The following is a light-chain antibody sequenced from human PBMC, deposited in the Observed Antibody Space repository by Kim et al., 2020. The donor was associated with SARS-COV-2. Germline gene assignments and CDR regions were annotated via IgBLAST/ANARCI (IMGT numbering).Light chain of an antibody. Sequence: ATINSKSSQSVLYSSNNKNYLAWYQQKPGQPPTLLIYWASTRESGVPDRFSGSGAGTAFTLTISSLQAEDVAVYYCQQYYTAPRTFGQGTKVDIK. J-gene: IGKJ1*01. CDR2: WAS. CDR1: QSVLYSSNNKNY. CDR3: QQYYTAPRT. V-gene: IGKV4-1*01.